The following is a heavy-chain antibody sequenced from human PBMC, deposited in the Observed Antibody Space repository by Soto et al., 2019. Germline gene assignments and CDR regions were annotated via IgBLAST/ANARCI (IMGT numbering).Heavy chain of an antibody. D-gene: IGHD1-26*01. V-gene: IGHV4-39*07. Sequence: SETLSLTCTVSGGSISSSSYYWGWIRQPPGKGLEWIGSIYYSGSTYYNPSLKSRVTISVDTSKNQFSLTLRSVTAADTAVYYCSRRGSIYYHYMDVWGKGTTVTVSS. CDR1: GGSISSSSYY. CDR3: SRRGSIYYHYMDV. CDR2: IYYSGST. J-gene: IGHJ6*03.